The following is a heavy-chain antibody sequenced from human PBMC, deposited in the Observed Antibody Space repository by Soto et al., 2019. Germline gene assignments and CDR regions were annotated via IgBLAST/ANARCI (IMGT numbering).Heavy chain of an antibody. D-gene: IGHD6-6*01. V-gene: IGHV5-51*01. CDR3: ARRVRRRAPPDY. J-gene: IGHJ4*02. CDR2: IYPGDSDT. Sequence: PGESLKISCKGSGYSFTSYWIGWVRQMPGKGLEWMGIIYPGDSDTRYSPSFQGQVTISGXXXXXTXYXQXXXLKAXDTAMYYCARRVRRRAPPDYWGQGTLVTVSS. CDR1: GYSFTSYW.